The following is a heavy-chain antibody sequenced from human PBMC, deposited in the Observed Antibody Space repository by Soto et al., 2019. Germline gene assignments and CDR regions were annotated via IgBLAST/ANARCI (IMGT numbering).Heavy chain of an antibody. V-gene: IGHV3-53*01. CDR3: ARAGVTPHFFDY. CDR1: GFSVRTNY. CDR2: FESGGSI. J-gene: IGHJ4*02. D-gene: IGHD3-3*02. Sequence: GGSLRLSCAASGFSVRTNYMSWVRQAPGKGLDWVSVFESGGSIYYSDSVKGRFIISRDYAKNTVYLQMNSLRVEDTAVYYCARAGVTPHFFDYWGQGTLVTVSS.